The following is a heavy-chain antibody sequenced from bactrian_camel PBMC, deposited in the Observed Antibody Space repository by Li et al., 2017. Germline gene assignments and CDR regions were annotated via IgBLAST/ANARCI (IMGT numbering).Heavy chain of an antibody. J-gene: IGHJ6*01. CDR2: INSADGRT. CDR1: GYTSSSYD. CDR3: AAAYLPYGGSLGGFGY. D-gene: IGHD2*01. Sequence: VQLVESGGGLVQPGGSLRLSCAASGYTSSSYDMSWVRQAPGKGLEWVSGINSADGRTYYADSVKGRFAISRDNAKNTLYLQMNNLITEDTAVYYCAAAYLPYGGSLGGFGYWGQGTQVTVS. V-gene: IGHV3S40*01.